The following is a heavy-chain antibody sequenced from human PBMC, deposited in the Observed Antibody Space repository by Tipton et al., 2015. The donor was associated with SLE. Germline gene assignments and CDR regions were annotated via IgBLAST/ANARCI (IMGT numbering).Heavy chain of an antibody. J-gene: IGHJ4*02. CDR3: ARGVYFGSGRYYFDY. V-gene: IGHV3-64*01. Sequence: SLRLSCAASGFTFSSYYMHWVRQAPGKGLEYVSSISSEGTSTFYANSVKGRFTISRDNSKNTLYFQMGSLTAEDMAVYYCARGVYFGSGRYYFDYWGQGTLVTVSS. CDR1: GFTFSSYY. D-gene: IGHD3-10*01. CDR2: ISSEGTST.